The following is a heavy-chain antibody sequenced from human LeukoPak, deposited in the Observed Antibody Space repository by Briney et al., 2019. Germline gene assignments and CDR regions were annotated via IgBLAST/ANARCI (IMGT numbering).Heavy chain of an antibody. CDR1: GYTFTSYY. Sequence: ASVKVSCKASGYTFTSYYMHWLRQAPGQGLEWMGIINPSGGSTSYAQKFQGRVTMTRDTSTSTVYMELSSLRSEDTAVYYCARDRIAVAGSASGYMDVWGKGTTVTVSS. J-gene: IGHJ6*03. CDR3: ARDRIAVAGSASGYMDV. D-gene: IGHD6-19*01. CDR2: INPSGGST. V-gene: IGHV1-46*01.